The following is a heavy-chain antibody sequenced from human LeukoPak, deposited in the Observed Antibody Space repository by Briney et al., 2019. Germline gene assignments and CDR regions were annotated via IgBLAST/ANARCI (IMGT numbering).Heavy chain of an antibody. V-gene: IGHV3-30*18. CDR1: GFTFSSYG. D-gene: IGHD3-3*01. CDR3: AKDLVYYDFWSGYSRIDYYYYGMDV. J-gene: IGHJ6*02. CDR2: ISYDGSNK. Sequence: GRSLRLSCAASGFTFSSYGMHWVRQAPGKGLEWVAVISYDGSNKYYADSVKGRFTISRDNSKNTLYLQMNSLRAEDTAVYYCAKDLVYYDFWSGYSRIDYYYYGMDVWAKGPRSPSP.